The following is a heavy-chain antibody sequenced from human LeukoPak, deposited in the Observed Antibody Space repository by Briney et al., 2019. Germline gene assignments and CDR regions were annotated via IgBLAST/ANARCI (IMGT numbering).Heavy chain of an antibody. CDR3: ARLQDKDAFDI. Sequence: ASVKVSCKASGYTFTSYDINWVRQATGQGLEWMGWMNPNSGNTGYAQKFQGRVTITRNTSISTAYMELSSLRSEDTAVYYCARLQDKDAFDIWGQGTMVTVSS. J-gene: IGHJ3*02. D-gene: IGHD2-15*01. CDR2: MNPNSGNT. V-gene: IGHV1-8*03. CDR1: GYTFTSYD.